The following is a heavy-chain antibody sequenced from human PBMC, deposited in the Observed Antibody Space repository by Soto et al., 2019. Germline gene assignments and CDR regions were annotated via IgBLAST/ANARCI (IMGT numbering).Heavy chain of an antibody. CDR2: IIPIFGTA. Sequence: QVQMVQSGAEVKKPGSSVKVSCKASGGTFSSYAISWVRQAPGQGLEWMGGIIPIFGTANYAQKFQGRVTITADESTSTSYMELSSLRSDDTAVYYCARDLIGGGPMLYWGQGSLVTVSS. V-gene: IGHV1-69*01. CDR1: GGTFSSYA. D-gene: IGHD3-10*01. J-gene: IGHJ4*02. CDR3: ARDLIGGGPMLY.